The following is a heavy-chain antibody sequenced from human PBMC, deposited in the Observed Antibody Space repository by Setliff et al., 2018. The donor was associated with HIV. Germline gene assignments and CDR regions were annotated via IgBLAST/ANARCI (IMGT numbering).Heavy chain of an antibody. Sequence: SETLSLTCTVSGGSISSGSYYWSWIRQPAGKGLEWIGWIYYSGNTRYNPSLKSRVTISIDTSNNQISLRLSSVTAADTAMYYCVRDDYGYNGKGFDYWGPGTLVTVSS. CDR1: GGSISSGSYY. V-gene: IGHV4-61*10. CDR3: VRDDYGYNGKGFDY. D-gene: IGHD4-17*01. J-gene: IGHJ4*02. CDR2: IYYSGNT.